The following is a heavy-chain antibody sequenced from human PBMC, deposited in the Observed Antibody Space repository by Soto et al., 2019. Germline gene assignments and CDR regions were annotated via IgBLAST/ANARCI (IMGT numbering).Heavy chain of an antibody. D-gene: IGHD3-22*01. J-gene: IGHJ3*02. V-gene: IGHV1-18*04. Sequence: GASVKVSCKASGYTFTSYGISWVRQAPGQGLEWMGWISAYNGNTNYAQKLQGRVTMTTDTSTSTAYMELRSLRSDDTAVYYCARENYYDSSGYEGAFDIWGQGKLVTVSS. CDR2: ISAYNGNT. CDR1: GYTFTSYG. CDR3: ARENYYDSSGYEGAFDI.